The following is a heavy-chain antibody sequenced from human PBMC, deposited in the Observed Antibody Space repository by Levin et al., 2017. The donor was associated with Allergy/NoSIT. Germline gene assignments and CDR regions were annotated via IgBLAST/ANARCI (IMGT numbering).Heavy chain of an antibody. CDR1: GGSISSYY. CDR3: ARYYYDSSGYYRFDY. Sequence: SQTLSLTCTVSGGSISSYYWSWIRQPPGKGLEWIGYIYYSGSTNYNPSLKSRVTISVDTSKNQFSLKLSSVTAADTAVYYCARYYYDSSGYYRFDYWGQGTLVTVSS. J-gene: IGHJ4*02. D-gene: IGHD3-22*01. V-gene: IGHV4-59*01. CDR2: IYYSGST.